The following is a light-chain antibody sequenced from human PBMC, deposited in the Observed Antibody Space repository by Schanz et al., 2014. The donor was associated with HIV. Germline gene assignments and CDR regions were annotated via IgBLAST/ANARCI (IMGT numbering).Light chain of an antibody. CDR3: QQSYSTPWT. J-gene: IGKJ1*01. Sequence: DFQMTQFPTSLSASVGDRVTITCRASQGISNYLAWYQQKPGKVPHLLIYGASTLQSGVPSRFSGSGSGTEFTLTITSLQPEDVATYYCQQSYSTPWTFGQGTKVEIK. V-gene: IGKV1-27*01. CDR2: GAS. CDR1: QGISNY.